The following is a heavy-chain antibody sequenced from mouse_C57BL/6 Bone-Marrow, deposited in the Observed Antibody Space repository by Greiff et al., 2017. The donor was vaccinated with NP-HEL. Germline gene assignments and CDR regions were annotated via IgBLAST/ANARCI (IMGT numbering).Heavy chain of an antibody. J-gene: IGHJ2*01. CDR1: GYTFTSYG. V-gene: IGHV1-81*01. Sequence: QVQLKESGAELARPGASVKLSCKASGYTFTSYGISWVKQRTGQGLEWIGGIYPRSGNTYYNEKFKGKATLPADKSSSTAYMELRSLTSEDSAVYFCARELNFDYWGQGTTLTVSS. CDR3: ARELNFDY. CDR2: IYPRSGNT.